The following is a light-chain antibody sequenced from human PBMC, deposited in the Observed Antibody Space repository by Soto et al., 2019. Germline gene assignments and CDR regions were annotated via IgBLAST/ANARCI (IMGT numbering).Light chain of an antibody. J-gene: IGKJ4*01. CDR2: GAS. CDR3: QQYENLIS. Sequence: DIQLTQSPSSLSASVGDRVSITCQASQHVSKYLSWYQQKPGKAPDLLIYGASTLEKGVPSRFSGSGSGTHFTLTISSLQPEDIATYYCQQYENLISFGGGTKVEIK. V-gene: IGKV1-33*01. CDR1: QHVSKY.